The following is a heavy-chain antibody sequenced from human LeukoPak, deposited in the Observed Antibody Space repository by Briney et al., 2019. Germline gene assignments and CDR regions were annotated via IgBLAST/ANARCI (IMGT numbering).Heavy chain of an antibody. V-gene: IGHV1-3*03. CDR1: GYTFTGYY. CDR3: ARAQLAVAGSSGWMDV. J-gene: IGHJ6*04. CDR2: INAGNGNT. D-gene: IGHD6-19*01. Sequence: AASVKVSCKASGYTFTGYYMHWVRQAPGQRLEWMGWINAGNGNTKYSQEFQGRVTMTRDTSASTAYMELSSLRSEDMAVYYCARAQLAVAGSSGWMDVWGKGTTVTVSS.